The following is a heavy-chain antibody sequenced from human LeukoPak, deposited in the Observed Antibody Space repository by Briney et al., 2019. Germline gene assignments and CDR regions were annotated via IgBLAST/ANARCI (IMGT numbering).Heavy chain of an antibody. CDR1: GYSFTSYW. D-gene: IGHD3-22*01. CDR2: IYPGDSDT. Sequence: GESLKISCKGSGYSFTSYWIGWVRQMPGKGLEWMGIIYPGDSDTRYSPSFQGQVTISADKSISTAYLQWSSLKASDTAMYYCARSHHRIYYDSSGYYLTSDYWGQGTLVTVSS. V-gene: IGHV5-51*01. J-gene: IGHJ4*02. CDR3: ARSHHRIYYDSSGYYLTSDY.